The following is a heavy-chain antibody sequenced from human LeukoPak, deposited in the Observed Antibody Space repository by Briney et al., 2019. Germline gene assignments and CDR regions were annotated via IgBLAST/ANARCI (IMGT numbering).Heavy chain of an antibody. CDR3: ARSSRARYDAFGI. J-gene: IGHJ3*02. CDR1: GYSFTSYD. D-gene: IGHD2-2*01. CDR2: MNPNIGKT. Sequence: GASVTVSCKASGYSFTSYDIAWVRQAPGQGLEWMGWMNPNIGKTGYAQKFQGRVTMTRNTSITTAYMDLSSLRSEDTAVYYCARSSRARYDAFGIWGQGTMVTVSS. V-gene: IGHV1-8*01.